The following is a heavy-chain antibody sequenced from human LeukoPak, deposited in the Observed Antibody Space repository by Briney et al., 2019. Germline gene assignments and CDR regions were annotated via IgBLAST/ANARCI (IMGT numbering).Heavy chain of an antibody. CDR1: GFTFSSYA. J-gene: IGHJ4*02. CDR3: ARGPSGYHNT. Sequence: GGSLRLSCAASGFTFSSYAMSWVRQAPGKGLEWVSAISGSGGNTYYADSVKGRFTISRDSSKNILYLQMNNLRAEDTAVYYCARGPSGYHNTGGQGTLVTVSS. V-gene: IGHV3-23*01. CDR2: ISGSGGNT. D-gene: IGHD5-12*01.